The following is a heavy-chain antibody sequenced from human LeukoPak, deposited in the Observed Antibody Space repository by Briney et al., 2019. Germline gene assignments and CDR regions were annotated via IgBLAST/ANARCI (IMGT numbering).Heavy chain of an antibody. D-gene: IGHD5-12*01. V-gene: IGHV4-61*08. CDR2: IYYSGST. Sequence: SSETLSLTCTVSGGSISSGGYYWSWIRQPPGKGLEWIGYIYYSGSTNYNPSLKSRVTISVDTSKNQFSLKLSSVTAADTAVYYCARGRSGWLRFNYYYYMDVWGKGTTVTVS. J-gene: IGHJ6*03. CDR3: ARGRSGWLRFNYYYYMDV. CDR1: GGSISSGGYY.